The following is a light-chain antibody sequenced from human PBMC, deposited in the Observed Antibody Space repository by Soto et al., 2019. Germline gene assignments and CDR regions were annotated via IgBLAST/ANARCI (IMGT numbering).Light chain of an antibody. CDR2: DAS. J-gene: IGKJ1*01. Sequence: GDRVTITCRASQSISSWLAWYQQKPGKAPKLLISDASSLESGVPSRFSGDRSGTEFTLTINSLHPEDVATYFCQPFSSYWTFGQGTRVEIK. CDR3: QPFSSYWT. V-gene: IGKV1-5*01. CDR1: QSISSW.